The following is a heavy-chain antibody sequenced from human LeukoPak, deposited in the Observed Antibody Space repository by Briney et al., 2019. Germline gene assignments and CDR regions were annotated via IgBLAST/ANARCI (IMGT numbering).Heavy chain of an antibody. CDR3: ARGKTMVYCGGDCYRFDN. D-gene: IGHD2-21*02. V-gene: IGHV1-2*02. CDR2: INPNSGDT. CDR1: GFTFSSYA. J-gene: IGHJ4*02. Sequence: PGGSLRLSCAASGFTFSSYAMHWVRQAPGQGLEWVGWINPNSGDTNYAQKFQGRVTMTRDTSISTAYMELSRLLSGDTAVYYCARGKTMVYCGGDCYRFDNWGQGTLVTVSS.